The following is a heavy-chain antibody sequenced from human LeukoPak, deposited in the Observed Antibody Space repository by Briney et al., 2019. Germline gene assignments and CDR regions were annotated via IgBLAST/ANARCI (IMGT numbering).Heavy chain of an antibody. V-gene: IGHV3-15*07. CDR3: TTGWSPTVHDGH. Sequence: GESLRLSCEASGFIFSSAWMNWVRQAPGKGLEWVGRIKSKKNGETTDHAAPVRGRFTMSRDDSRNTLYLQMNSLQTENTAVYYCTTGWSPTVHDGHWGQGTLVTVSS. CDR1: GFIFSSAW. CDR2: IKSKKNGETT. J-gene: IGHJ4*02. D-gene: IGHD4-17*01.